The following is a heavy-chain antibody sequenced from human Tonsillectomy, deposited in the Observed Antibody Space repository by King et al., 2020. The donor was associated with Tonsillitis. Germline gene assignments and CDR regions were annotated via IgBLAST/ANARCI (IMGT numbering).Heavy chain of an antibody. Sequence: VQLVESGGGLVQPGGSLRLSCTASGFSFSSYAMSWVRQAPGKGLEWVSAISGSGGRTYYADSVKGRFTISRDNSKNTLYLQMNSLRAEDTAVYYCAKGWYYDGSGSYHYGMYVWGHGTTVTVSS. CDR2: ISGSGGRT. J-gene: IGHJ6*02. D-gene: IGHD3-22*01. CDR3: AKGWYYDGSGSYHYGMYV. CDR1: GFSFSSYA. V-gene: IGHV3-23*04.